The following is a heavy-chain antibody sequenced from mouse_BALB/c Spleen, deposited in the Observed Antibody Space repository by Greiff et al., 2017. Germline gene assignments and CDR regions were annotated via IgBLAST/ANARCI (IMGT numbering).Heavy chain of an antibody. D-gene: IGHD3-1*01. CDR1: GFNIKDYY. Sequence: VQLQQSGAELVRSGASVKLSCTASGFNIKDYYMHWVKQRPEQGLEWIGWIDPENGDTEYAPKFQGKASMTADTSSNTAYLQLSSLTSEDTAVYYCATLGLRQTGWGQGTTLTVSS. CDR2: IDPENGDT. CDR3: ATLGLRQTG. J-gene: IGHJ2*01. V-gene: IGHV14-4*02.